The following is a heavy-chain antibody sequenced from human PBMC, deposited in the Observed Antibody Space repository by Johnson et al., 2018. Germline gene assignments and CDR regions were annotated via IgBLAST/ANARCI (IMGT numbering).Heavy chain of an antibody. J-gene: IGHJ6*02. V-gene: IGHV3-33*01. CDR3: GRDWSQVAYYYDGMDV. CDR2: KWYDGSNK. Sequence: QVQLVQSGGGVVQPGRSLRLSCAASGFTFSSYGMHWVRQAPGKGLEWVAVKWYDGSNKYYADSVKGRFTISRDNSKNTLYLQMNILRAEDTAVYYCGRDWSQVAYYYDGMDVWGQGTTVTVSS. D-gene: IGHD5-12*01. CDR1: GFTFSSYG.